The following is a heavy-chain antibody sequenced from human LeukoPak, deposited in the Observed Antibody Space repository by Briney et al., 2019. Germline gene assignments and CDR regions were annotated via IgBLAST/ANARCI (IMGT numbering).Heavy chain of an antibody. V-gene: IGHV3-7*01. Sequence: GGSLRLSCAASGFTFSSYWMSWVRQAPGKGLEWVANIKQDGSEKYYVDSVKGRFTISRDNAKNSLYLQMNSLRAEDTAVYYCARDRGYCSSTSCYRFFDYWGQGTLVTVSS. J-gene: IGHJ4*02. CDR3: ARDRGYCSSTSCYRFFDY. CDR2: IKQDGSEK. CDR1: GFTFSSYW. D-gene: IGHD2-2*01.